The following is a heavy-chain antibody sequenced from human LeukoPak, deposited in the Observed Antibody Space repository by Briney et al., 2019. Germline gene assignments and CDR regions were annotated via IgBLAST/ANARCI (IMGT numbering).Heavy chain of an antibody. Sequence: TGGSLRLSCAASGFTFRSYAIHWVRQAPGKGLGWVALISSDGRKTYYADSVRGRFTLPRDNSKNTLFLQMHSLRDEDTAVYYCARSRGASGYYWVDYWGQGTLVTVSS. J-gene: IGHJ4*02. CDR3: ARSRGASGYYWVDY. D-gene: IGHD3-22*01. V-gene: IGHV3-30*04. CDR1: GFTFRSYA. CDR2: ISSDGRKT.